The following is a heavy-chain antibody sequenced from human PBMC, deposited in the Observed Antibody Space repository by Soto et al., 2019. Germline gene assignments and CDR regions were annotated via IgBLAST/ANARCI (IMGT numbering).Heavy chain of an antibody. CDR1: GYTFSNYD. J-gene: IGHJ4*02. CDR3: AKVSRKGSAIDFDY. D-gene: IGHD3-10*01. V-gene: IGHV1-8*01. Sequence: QVQLVQSGAELKKPGASVKVSCKASGYTFSNYDMIWVRQATGQGPEWIGWVNPNNGDTGYAQKFQGRVTLTTDISTTTAYMELTSLRSEDTAIYYCAKVSRKGSAIDFDYWGQGTLITVSS. CDR2: VNPNNGDT.